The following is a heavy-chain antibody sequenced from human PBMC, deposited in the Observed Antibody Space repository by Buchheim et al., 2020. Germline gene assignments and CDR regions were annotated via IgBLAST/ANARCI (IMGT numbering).Heavy chain of an antibody. J-gene: IGHJ6*02. CDR3: ARANLYYDFWSGYPARYYYYGMDV. CDR2: IYYSGST. V-gene: IGHV4-39*07. Sequence: QLQLQESGPGLVKPSETLSLTCTVSGGSISSSSYYWGWIRQPPGKGLEWIGSIYYSGSTYYNPSLKSRVTISGDTSKNQFSLKLSAVTAADTAVYYCARANLYYDFWSGYPARYYYYGMDVWGQGTT. D-gene: IGHD3-3*01. CDR1: GGSISSSSYY.